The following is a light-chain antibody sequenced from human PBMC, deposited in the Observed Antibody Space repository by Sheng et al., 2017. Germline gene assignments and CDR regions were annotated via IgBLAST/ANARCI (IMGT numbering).Light chain of an antibody. J-gene: IGKJ4*01. CDR1: QSVSRN. CDR3: QQYTKWPPLT. CDR2: GAS. V-gene: IGKV3-15*01. Sequence: EIVMTQSPATLSVSPGERATLSCRASQSVSRNLAWYQQKPGQAPRLVIYGASTRATGIPARFSGSGSGTEFTLTISSLESEDFAVYYCQQYTKWPPLTFGGGTKVEIK.